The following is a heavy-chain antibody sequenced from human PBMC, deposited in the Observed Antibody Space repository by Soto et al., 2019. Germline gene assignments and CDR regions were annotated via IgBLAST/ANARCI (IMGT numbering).Heavy chain of an antibody. D-gene: IGHD3-10*01. V-gene: IGHV3-9*01. J-gene: IGHJ4*02. CDR3: AKDRGGSGSYSRYFGY. Sequence: GGSLRLSCAASGFTFDDYAMHWVRQAPGKGLEWVSGISWNSGSIGYADSVKGRFTISRDNAKNSLYLQMNSLRAEDTALYYCAKDRGGSGSYSRYFGYWGQGTLVTVSS. CDR2: ISWNSGSI. CDR1: GFTFDDYA.